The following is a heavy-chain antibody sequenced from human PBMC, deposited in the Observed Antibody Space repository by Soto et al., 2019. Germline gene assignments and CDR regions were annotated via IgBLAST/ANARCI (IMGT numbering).Heavy chain of an antibody. D-gene: IGHD5-18*01. J-gene: IGHJ4*02. CDR1: GFTFSTYA. CDR3: AKRFGYGSGPFEY. V-gene: IGHV3-23*05. CDR2: IKSSGSPT. Sequence: EVQLLESGGGWVQPGGSLRLSCAASGFTFSTYAMTWVRLAPGRGLEWVLGIKSSGSPTDYPESVKGRFTISRDNLMNTLFLDMNGLRAEDTAIYYCAKRFGYGSGPFEYWGRGTLVTVSS.